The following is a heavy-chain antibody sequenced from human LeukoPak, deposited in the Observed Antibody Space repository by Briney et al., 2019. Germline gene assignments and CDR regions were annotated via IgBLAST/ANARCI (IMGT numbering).Heavy chain of an antibody. D-gene: IGHD2-2*01. J-gene: IGHJ4*02. V-gene: IGHV3-48*01. CDR3: ARGRTPFDY. CDR2: ISSSSNSI. CDR1: GFTFSSYS. Sequence: RSGGSLSLSCAASGFTFSSYSMNWVRQAPGKGLEWVSYISSSSNSIYYADSVKGRFTISRDNAKNSLYLQMNSLRAEDTAVYYCARGRTPFDYWGQGTLVTVSS.